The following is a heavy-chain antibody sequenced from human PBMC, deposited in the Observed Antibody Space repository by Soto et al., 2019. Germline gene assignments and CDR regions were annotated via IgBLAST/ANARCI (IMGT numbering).Heavy chain of an antibody. CDR2: TYYRSRWYS. V-gene: IGHV6-1*01. CDR1: GDTVSSNSVA. D-gene: IGHD2-15*01. CDR3: ARSEEDSDYYYYGMDV. J-gene: IGHJ6*02. Sequence: QALSLTSVGSGDTVSSNSVACNLVRHSPSRGLEWLGRTYYRSRWYSDYAVSVRSRIDINADTSKNQVSLQLNSVTPEDTAVYYCARSEEDSDYYYYGMDVWGQGTTVTVSS.